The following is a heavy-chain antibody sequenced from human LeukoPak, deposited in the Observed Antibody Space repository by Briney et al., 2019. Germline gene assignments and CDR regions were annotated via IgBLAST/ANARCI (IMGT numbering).Heavy chain of an antibody. J-gene: IGHJ4*02. CDR1: GFSLSTSGVG. CDR3: AHRHIGISSVGSGWDQGIYGY. CDR2: IYWDDDK. Sequence: SGPTLVEPTQTLTLTCTFSGFSLSTSGVGVGWIRQPPGKALEWLVLIYWDDDKRYSPSLKSRLTITKDTSKNQVVLTMTNMDPVDTATYYCAHRHIGISSVGSGWDQGIYGYWGQGTLVTVSS. V-gene: IGHV2-5*02. D-gene: IGHD6-19*01.